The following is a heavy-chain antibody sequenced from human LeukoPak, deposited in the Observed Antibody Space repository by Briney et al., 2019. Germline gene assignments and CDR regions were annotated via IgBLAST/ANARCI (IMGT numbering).Heavy chain of an antibody. J-gene: IGHJ4*02. CDR2: ISSSSSTI. Sequence: GGSLRLSCAASGFTFSSYSMNWVRQAPGKGLGWVSYISSSSSTIYYADSVKGRFTISRDNAKNSLYLQMNSLRAEDTAVYYCARDRFSGSYPGGYFDYWGQGTLVTVSS. CDR1: GFTFSSYS. D-gene: IGHD1-26*01. CDR3: ARDRFSGSYPGGYFDY. V-gene: IGHV3-48*01.